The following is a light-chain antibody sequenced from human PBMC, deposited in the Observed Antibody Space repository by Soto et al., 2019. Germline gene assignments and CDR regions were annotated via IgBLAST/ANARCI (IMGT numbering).Light chain of an antibody. Sequence: EIVLTQSPGTLSLSPGERATLSCRASQSVSSSYLAWYQQKPGQAPRLLIYGASSRDTGIPDRFSGSWSGTDVTLTISRLEPEDFAVYYCQQYGSSPWTFGQGTKWEIK. V-gene: IGKV3-20*01. CDR1: QSVSSSY. CDR3: QQYGSSPWT. CDR2: GAS. J-gene: IGKJ1*01.